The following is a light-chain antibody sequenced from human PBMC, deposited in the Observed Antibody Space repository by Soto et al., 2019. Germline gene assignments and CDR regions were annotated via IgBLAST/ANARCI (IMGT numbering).Light chain of an antibody. CDR3: ATWDDSLSGWV. Sequence: QSVLTQPPSASGTPGQSVTISCSGSSSNIGSNYVYWYQQLPGTAPKLLIYRNNQRPSGVPDRFSGSKSGTSASLAISGLRSDDEADYYCATWDDSLSGWVFGGGTQLTVL. CDR1: SSNIGSNY. CDR2: RNN. V-gene: IGLV1-47*01. J-gene: IGLJ3*02.